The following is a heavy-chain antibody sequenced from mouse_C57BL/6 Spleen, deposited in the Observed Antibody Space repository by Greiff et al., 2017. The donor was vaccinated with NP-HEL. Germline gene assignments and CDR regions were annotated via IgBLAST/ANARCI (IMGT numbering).Heavy chain of an antibody. Sequence: QVQLQQSGAELVKPGASVKLSCKASGYTFTSYWMHWVKQRPGQGLEWIGMIHPNSGSTNYNEKFKSKATLTVDKSSSTAYMQLSSLTSEDSAVYYCARDMESGIGYYAMDYWGQGTSVTVSS. CDR1: GYTFTSYW. CDR3: ARDMESGIGYYAMDY. V-gene: IGHV1-64*01. D-gene: IGHD4-1*01. CDR2: IHPNSGST. J-gene: IGHJ4*01.